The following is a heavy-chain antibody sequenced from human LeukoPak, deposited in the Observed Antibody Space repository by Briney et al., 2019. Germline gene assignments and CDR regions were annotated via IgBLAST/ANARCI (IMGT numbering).Heavy chain of an antibody. CDR1: GYTFTSYG. D-gene: IGHD2-2*01. Sequence: ASVKVSCKASGYTFTSYGISWVRQAPGQGLEWMEWISAYNGNTNYAQKLQGRVTMTTDTSTSTAYMELRSLRSDDTAVYYCAREAAAMYQLWPSPTDYWGQGTLVTVSS. CDR3: AREAAAMYQLWPSPTDY. CDR2: ISAYNGNT. V-gene: IGHV1-18*01. J-gene: IGHJ4*02.